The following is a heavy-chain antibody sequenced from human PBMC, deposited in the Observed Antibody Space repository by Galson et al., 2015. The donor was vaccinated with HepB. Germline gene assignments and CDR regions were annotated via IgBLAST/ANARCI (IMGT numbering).Heavy chain of an antibody. CDR1: EFTFSNYA. V-gene: IGHV3-23*01. D-gene: IGHD2-2*01. Sequence: SLRLSCAASEFTFSNYAMSWVRQAPGKGLEWVSTISGSGDSTYYADSVKGRFTISRDNSKNTLYLQMNSLRAEDTAVYYCAKTTRDIVVVPVAMGSEYYFDYWGQGTLVTVSS. J-gene: IGHJ4*02. CDR3: AKTTRDIVVVPVAMGSEYYFDY. CDR2: ISGSGDST.